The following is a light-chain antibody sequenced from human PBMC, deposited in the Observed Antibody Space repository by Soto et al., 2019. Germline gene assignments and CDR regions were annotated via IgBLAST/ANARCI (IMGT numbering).Light chain of an antibody. Sequence: QSVLTQSPSASASLGASVRLTCTLSSGHKSYAIAWHQQQPEKGPRFLMKLNSDGSHSKGDGIPDRFSGSSSGAERYLTISSLQSEDEADYYCQTLGTDLVLFAGGTKLTVL. J-gene: IGLJ2*01. CDR3: QTLGTDLVL. CDR2: LNSDGSH. CDR1: SGHKSYA. V-gene: IGLV4-69*01.